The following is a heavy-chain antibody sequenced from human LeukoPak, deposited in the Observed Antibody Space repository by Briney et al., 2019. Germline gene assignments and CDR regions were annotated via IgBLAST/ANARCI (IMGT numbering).Heavy chain of an antibody. D-gene: IGHD3-10*01. V-gene: IGHV4-39*01. Sequence: SETLSLTCIVSGGSISSISSNNYHWGWIRQPPGKGLEWIGSIYYSGSTYYNPSLKSRVTISVDTSKNQFSLKLSSVTAADTALYYCASGSGSYGYWGQGTLVTVSS. CDR2: IYYSGST. CDR1: GGSISSISSNNYH. J-gene: IGHJ4*02. CDR3: ASGSGSYGY.